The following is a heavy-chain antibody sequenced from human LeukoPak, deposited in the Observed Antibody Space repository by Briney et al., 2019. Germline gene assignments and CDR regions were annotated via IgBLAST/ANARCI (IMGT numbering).Heavy chain of an antibody. CDR3: ARELDARQDLDV. D-gene: IGHD2-15*01. CDR2: IDSRGADT. CDR1: GFTFGSYG. Sequence: KPGGSLRLSCVVSGFTFGSYGMHWVRQAPGKGLEWVSSIDSRGADTFYAGSLKGRFTISRDNVKNLLSPQMNSLRVEDTAIYYCARELDARQDLDVWGQGTTVTVSS. V-gene: IGHV3-21*06. J-gene: IGHJ6*02.